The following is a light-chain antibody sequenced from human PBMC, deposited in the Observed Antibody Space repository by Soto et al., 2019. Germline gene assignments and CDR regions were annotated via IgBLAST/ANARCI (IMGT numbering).Light chain of an antibody. J-gene: IGLJ1*01. V-gene: IGLV1-40*01. CDR1: SYNIGAGYD. CDR2: GNT. CDR3: QSTSLSDFHV. Sequence: QSVLTQPPSVSAAPGQRVTISCSGSSYNIGAGYDVHWYQQLPGTAPKLLIFGNTKRPSGVPDRFSGSKSGSSASLAITGLQAEDEADYYCQSTSLSDFHVFGTGTKVTVL.